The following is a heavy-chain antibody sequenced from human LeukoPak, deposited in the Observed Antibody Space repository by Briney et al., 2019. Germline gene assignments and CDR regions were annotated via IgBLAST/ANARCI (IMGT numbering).Heavy chain of an antibody. CDR3: ARDRTRDGCNQGRVFDY. D-gene: IGHD5-24*01. J-gene: IGHJ4*02. CDR2: ISYDGSNK. CDR1: GFTFSSYA. Sequence: PGGSLRLSCAASGFTFSSYAMHWVRQAPGKGLEWVAVISYDGSNKYYADSVKGRFTISRDNSKNTLFLQMNSLRGEDTAVYYCARDRTRDGCNQGRVFDYWGQGTLVTVSS. V-gene: IGHV3-30-3*01.